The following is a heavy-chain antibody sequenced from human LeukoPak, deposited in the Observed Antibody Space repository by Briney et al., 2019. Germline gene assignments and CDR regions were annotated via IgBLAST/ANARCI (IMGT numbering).Heavy chain of an antibody. J-gene: IGHJ4*02. Sequence: SETLSLTCAVYGGSFSGYYWSWIRQPPGKGLEWIGYIYYSGSTNYNPSLKSRVTMSVDTSKNQFSLKLSSVTAADTAVYYCARGSGYDGFDYWGQGTLVTVSS. D-gene: IGHD5-12*01. CDR1: GGSFSGYY. CDR3: ARGSGYDGFDY. CDR2: IYYSGST. V-gene: IGHV4-59*01.